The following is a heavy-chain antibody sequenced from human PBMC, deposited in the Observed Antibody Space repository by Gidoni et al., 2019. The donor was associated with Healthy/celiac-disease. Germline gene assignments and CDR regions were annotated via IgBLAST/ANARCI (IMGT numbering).Heavy chain of an antibody. CDR2: ISGSGGST. Sequence: EVQLLESGGGLVQPGGSLRLSCPASGFTFSSYAMSWVRQAPGKGLEWVSAISGSGGSTYYADSVKGRFTISRDNSKNTLYLQMNSLRAEDTAVYYCARCRGGSCTTDWYFDLWGRGTLVTVSS. CDR1: GFTFSSYA. V-gene: IGHV3-23*01. D-gene: IGHD2-15*01. CDR3: ARCRGGSCTTDWYFDL. J-gene: IGHJ2*01.